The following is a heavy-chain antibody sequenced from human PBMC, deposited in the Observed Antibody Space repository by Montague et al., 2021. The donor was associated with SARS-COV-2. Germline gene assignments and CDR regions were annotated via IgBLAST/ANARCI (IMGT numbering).Heavy chain of an antibody. J-gene: IGHJ6*03. Sequence: SETLSLTCTVSGDSISSSNYYWGWTRQPPGKGLEWIGNINNRGNTYNNPSLRSRVTISVDTSKNQFSLKVRSVTAADTGFFYCVRVTHPTGTVPCYMDVWGKGTTVTV. CDR2: INNRGNT. V-gene: IGHV4-39*01. D-gene: IGHD4-17*01. CDR3: VRVTHPTGTVPCYMDV. CDR1: GDSISSSNYY.